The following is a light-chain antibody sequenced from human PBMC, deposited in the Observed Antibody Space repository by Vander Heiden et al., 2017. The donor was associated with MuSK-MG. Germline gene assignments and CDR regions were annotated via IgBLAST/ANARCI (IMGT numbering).Light chain of an antibody. CDR1: QSVTTD. V-gene: IGKV3-11*01. J-gene: IGKJ4*01. Sequence: EIVLTQSPVTLSLSPGERATLSCRASQSVTTDLAWYQQKPGQAPRLLIYDVSNRATGIPARFSGTGSGTDFTLTISSLEPEDFAVYYCQQRGRWPLTFGGGTKVEIK. CDR2: DVS. CDR3: QQRGRWPLT.